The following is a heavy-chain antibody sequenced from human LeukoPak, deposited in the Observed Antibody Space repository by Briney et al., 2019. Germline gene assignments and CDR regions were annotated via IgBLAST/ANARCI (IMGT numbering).Heavy chain of an antibody. V-gene: IGHV1-2*02. D-gene: IGHD2-15*01. J-gene: IGHJ5*02. CDR3: ARGGYCSGGSCSPNWFDP. Sequence: ASVKVSCKASGYTFTGYYMHWVRQAPGQGLEWMGWINPNSGGTNYAQKFQGRVTMTRDTSISTAYMELSSLRSEDTAVYYCARGGYCSGGSCSPNWFDPWGQGTLVTVSS. CDR1: GYTFTGYY. CDR2: INPNSGGT.